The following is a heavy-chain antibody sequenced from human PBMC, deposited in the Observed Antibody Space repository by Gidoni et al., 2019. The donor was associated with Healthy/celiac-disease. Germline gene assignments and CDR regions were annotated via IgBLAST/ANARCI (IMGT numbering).Heavy chain of an antibody. D-gene: IGHD3-10*01. V-gene: IGHV4-39*07. CDR1: GGSIRSSRYY. Sequence: QLQLQESGPGLVKPSETLSLTCTVSGGSIRSSRYYWGWIRQPPGKGLEWIGSIYYSGSTYYNPSLKSRVTISVDTSKNQFSLKLSSVTAADTAVYYCARETLGELFYYYYGMDVWGQGTTVTVSS. CDR2: IYYSGST. J-gene: IGHJ6*02. CDR3: ARETLGELFYYYYGMDV.